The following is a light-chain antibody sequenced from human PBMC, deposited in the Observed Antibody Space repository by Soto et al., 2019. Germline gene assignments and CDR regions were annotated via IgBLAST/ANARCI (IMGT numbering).Light chain of an antibody. CDR1: QSVSSN. CDR3: KQYNNWPPET. CDR2: GAS. Sequence: IVMTQSPATLSVSPGERVTLSCRASQSVSSNLAWYQQKPGQAPRLLIYGASTRATGIPARFSGSGSGTEFTLTISSLQSEDFAVYYCKQYNNWPPETFGQGTKVEIX. J-gene: IGKJ1*01. V-gene: IGKV3-15*01.